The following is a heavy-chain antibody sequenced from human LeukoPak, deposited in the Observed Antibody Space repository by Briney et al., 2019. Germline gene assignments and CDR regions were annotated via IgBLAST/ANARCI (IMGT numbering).Heavy chain of an antibody. Sequence: SETLSLTCTVSGGSISSYYWSWIRQPAGKGLEWIGRIYTSGSTNYNHSLKSRVTISVDTSKNQFSLKLSSVTAADTAVYYCKGYYYCSGIVFDYWGQGTLVTGSS. CDR3: KGYYYCSGIVFDY. CDR2: IYTSGST. CDR1: GGSISSYY. V-gene: IGHV4-4*07. J-gene: IGHJ4*02. D-gene: IGHD3-10*01.